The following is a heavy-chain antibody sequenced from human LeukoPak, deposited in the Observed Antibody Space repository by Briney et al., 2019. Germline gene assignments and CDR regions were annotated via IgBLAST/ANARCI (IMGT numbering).Heavy chain of an antibody. V-gene: IGHV4-59*08. CDR2: INYSGRS. J-gene: IGHJ4*02. CDR1: GNSTTSDF. CDR3: ARLDCLSDECYNY. Sequence: SETLSLTCIVSGNSTTSDFWSWIRQSPGKGLEWIGYINYSGRSEYDPSLKSRVTISVDRSRERVSLKMRSVTAADTAVYYCARLDCLSDECYNYWAVGALVTVSS. D-gene: IGHD2-21*01.